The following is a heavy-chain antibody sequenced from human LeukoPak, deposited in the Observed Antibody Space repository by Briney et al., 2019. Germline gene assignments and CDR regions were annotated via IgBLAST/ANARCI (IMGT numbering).Heavy chain of an antibody. CDR1: GGSISSGSYY. CDR3: ARGKSLWYGSGSRGPSFDY. V-gene: IGHV4-61*02. Sequence: PSETLSLTCTVSGGSISSGSYYWSWIRQPAGKGLEWIGRIYTSGGTNYNPSLKSRVTISVDTSKNQFSLKLSSVTAADTAAYYCARGKSLWYGSGSRGPSFDYWGQGTLVTVSS. J-gene: IGHJ4*02. CDR2: IYTSGGT. D-gene: IGHD3-10*01.